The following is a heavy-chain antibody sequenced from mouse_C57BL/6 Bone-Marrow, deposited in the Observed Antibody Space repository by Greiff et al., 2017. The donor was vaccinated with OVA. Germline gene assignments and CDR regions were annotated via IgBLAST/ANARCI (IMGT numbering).Heavy chain of an antibody. CDR1: GFNIKDDY. D-gene: IGHD1-1*01. V-gene: IGHV14-4*01. CDR3: TTPYYYGSSYSYWYFDV. Sequence: VQLQQSGAELVRPGASVKLSCTASGFNIKDDYMHWVKQRPEQGLEWIGWIDPENGDTEYASKFQGKATITADTSSNTAYLQLSSLTSEDTAVYYCTTPYYYGSSYSYWYFDVWGTGTTVTVSS. J-gene: IGHJ1*03. CDR2: IDPENGDT.